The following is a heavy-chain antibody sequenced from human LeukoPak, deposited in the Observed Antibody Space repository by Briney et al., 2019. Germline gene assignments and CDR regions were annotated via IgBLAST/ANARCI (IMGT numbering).Heavy chain of an antibody. CDR1: IESFSGYY. CDR3: ARISAAGCFDH. D-gene: IGHD6-13*01. J-gene: IGHJ4*02. V-gene: IGHV4-34*01. Sequence: SETLSLTCTVYIESFSGYYWSWIRQSPGMGLEWIGEIYESGGTTYNTSLKSRVTISLDTSKNQFSLNLTSVTAADTAVYYCARISAAGCFDHWGQGTLVTVSS. CDR2: IYESGGT.